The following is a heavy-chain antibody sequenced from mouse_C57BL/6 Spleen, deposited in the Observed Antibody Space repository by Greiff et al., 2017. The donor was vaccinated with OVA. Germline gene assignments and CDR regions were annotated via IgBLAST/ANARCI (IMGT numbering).Heavy chain of an antibody. CDR1: GFTFSDYG. Sequence: EVNVVESGGGLVKPGGSLKLSCAASGFTFSDYGMHWVRQAPEKGLVWVAYISSGSSTIYYADTVKGRFTISRDTAKNTLFLQMTSLRSEDTAMYYCARRRTVVAKDYAMDYWGQGTSVTVSS. D-gene: IGHD1-1*01. J-gene: IGHJ4*01. CDR2: ISSGSSTI. CDR3: ARRRTVVAKDYAMDY. V-gene: IGHV5-17*01.